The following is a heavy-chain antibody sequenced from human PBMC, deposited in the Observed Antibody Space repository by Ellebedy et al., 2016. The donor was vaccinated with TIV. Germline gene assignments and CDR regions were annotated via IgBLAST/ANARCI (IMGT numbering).Heavy chain of an antibody. CDR3: AYGAGTYFG. CDR1: GFIFNSYE. Sequence: PGGSLRLSCVASGFIFNSYEMNWVRQAPGKGLEWISYISNSGGPIYYADSAKGRFTISRDNAKKSLYLQMNSLRAEDTAVYYYAYGAGTYFGWGQGTLVTVSS. J-gene: IGHJ4*02. V-gene: IGHV3-48*03. CDR2: ISNSGGPI. D-gene: IGHD4/OR15-4a*01.